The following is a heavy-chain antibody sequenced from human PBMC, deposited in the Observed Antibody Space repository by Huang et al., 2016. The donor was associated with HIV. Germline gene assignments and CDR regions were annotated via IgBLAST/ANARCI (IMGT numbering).Heavy chain of an antibody. CDR2: IREDSGQK. J-gene: IGHJ3*01. CDR1: EFSFGTYW. CDR3: ACDPFIKAFDL. V-gene: IGHV3-7*01. Sequence: EVQLVESGGGWVQPGGSLRFSCVASEFSFGTYWMMWLRQVPGNGLEWVASIREDSGQKYYLDAVQGRFIISRDNPKNSLYLQMNNVRAEDAGVYYCACDPFIKAFDLWGQGTLVTVSS.